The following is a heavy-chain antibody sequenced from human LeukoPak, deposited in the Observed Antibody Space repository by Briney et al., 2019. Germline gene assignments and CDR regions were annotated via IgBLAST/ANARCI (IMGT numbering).Heavy chain of an antibody. D-gene: IGHD3-3*01. J-gene: IGHJ4*02. CDR1: GFTFSTYS. Sequence: GGSLRLSCAASGFTFSTYSMNWVRQVPGKGPEWVSYIGSTGITIYYADSVKGRFTISRDNSKNTLYLQMNSLRAEDTAVYYCARGYYDFWSGYYEPLHFDYWGQGTLVTVSS. V-gene: IGHV3-48*01. CDR2: IGSTGITI. CDR3: ARGYYDFWSGYYEPLHFDY.